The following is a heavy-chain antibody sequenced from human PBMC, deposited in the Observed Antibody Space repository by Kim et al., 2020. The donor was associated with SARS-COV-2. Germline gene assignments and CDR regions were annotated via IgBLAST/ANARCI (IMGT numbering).Heavy chain of an antibody. D-gene: IGHD3-22*01. J-gene: IGHJ4*02. V-gene: IGHV3-21*01. Sequence: GGSLRLSCAASGFTFSSYSMNWVRQAPGKGLDWVSSISSSSSYIYYADSVKGRFTISRDNAKNSLYLQMNSLRAEDTAVYDCARVTGLRGWESVYYDSSGAHFDYWGQGTLVTVSS. CDR2: ISSSSSYI. CDR3: ARVTGLRGWESVYYDSSGAHFDY. CDR1: GFTFSSYS.